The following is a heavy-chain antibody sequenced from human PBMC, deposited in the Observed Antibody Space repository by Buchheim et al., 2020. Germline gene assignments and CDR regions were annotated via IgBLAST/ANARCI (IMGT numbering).Heavy chain of an antibody. CDR2: IYYSGST. CDR3: ARSGRSFGVAYPGFDY. D-gene: IGHD3-3*01. Sequence: QLQLQESGPGLVKPSETLSLTCTVSGGSISSSSYYWGWIRQPPGKGLEWIGSIYYSGSTYYNPSLKSRVTISVDTSKNQFSLKLSSVTAADTAVYYCARSGRSFGVAYPGFDYWGQGTL. V-gene: IGHV4-39*01. CDR1: GGSISSSSYY. J-gene: IGHJ4*02.